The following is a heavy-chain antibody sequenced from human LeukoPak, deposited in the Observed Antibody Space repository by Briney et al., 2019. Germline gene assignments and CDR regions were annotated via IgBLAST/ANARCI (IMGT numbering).Heavy chain of an antibody. V-gene: IGHV3-64*01. J-gene: IGHJ4*02. CDR3: AREKFGGSDF. D-gene: IGHD3-10*01. Sequence: GGSLTLSCAASGFTFGDYVMHWVRQAPGKGPESVSAINSNGGHTYYGNSVKGRFTISRDNSKNTLYLQMGSLRMEDMAVYYCAREKFGGSDFWGQGTLVTVSS. CDR1: GFTFGDYV. CDR2: INSNGGHT.